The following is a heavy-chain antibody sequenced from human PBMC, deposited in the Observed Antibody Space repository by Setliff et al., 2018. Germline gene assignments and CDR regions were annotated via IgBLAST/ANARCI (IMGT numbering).Heavy chain of an antibody. CDR3: VREGVDSRSSTDYRYYMDV. D-gene: IGHD3-22*01. V-gene: IGHV1-69*05. CDR2: TIPMFGTT. Sequence: SVKVSCKASGATFSSRGISWVRQAPGQGLEWMGGTIPMFGTTEYAQKFQGRLTIITDESTNTAFMQLSSLRSDDTAVYYCVREGVDSRSSTDYRYYMDVWGKGTTVTVSS. J-gene: IGHJ6*03. CDR1: GATFSSRG.